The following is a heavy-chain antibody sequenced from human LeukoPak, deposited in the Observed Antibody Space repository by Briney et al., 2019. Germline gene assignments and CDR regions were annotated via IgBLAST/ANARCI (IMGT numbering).Heavy chain of an antibody. CDR3: ATSYDAKTAPYDL. Sequence: SETLSLTCTVSGGSISSYCWSWVRQPPGKGLEWIGYIYTSGSTGYNPSLKSRVTMSVDMSKNQLSMELRFLTAADTAVYFCATSYDAKTAPYDLWGQGTLVTVSS. CDR1: GGSISSYC. D-gene: IGHD3-3*01. V-gene: IGHV4-4*09. CDR2: IYTSGST. J-gene: IGHJ5*02.